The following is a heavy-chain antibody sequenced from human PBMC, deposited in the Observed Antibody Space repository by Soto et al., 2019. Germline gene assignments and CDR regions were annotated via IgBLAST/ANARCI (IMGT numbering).Heavy chain of an antibody. CDR3: ARDGGRDGYFGNWLDP. CDR2: IIPIFGTT. V-gene: IGHV1-69*12. CDR1: GGTFSNYA. J-gene: IGHJ5*02. Sequence: QVQLLQSGAEVKKPGSSVKVSCKASGGTFSNYAISWVRQAPGQGLEWVGGIIPIFGTTNFAQKFQGRVTITADESTTTAYMELSGLRSEDTAVYYCARDGGRDGYFGNWLDPWGQGTLVTVSS. D-gene: IGHD5-12*01.